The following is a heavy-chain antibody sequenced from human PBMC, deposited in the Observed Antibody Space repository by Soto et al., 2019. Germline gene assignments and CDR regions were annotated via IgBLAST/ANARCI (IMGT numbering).Heavy chain of an antibody. CDR3: ARQIYDSDTGPNFQYYFDS. V-gene: IGHV5-10-1*01. Sequence: PGESLKISCKGSGYSFTSYWISWVRQMPGKGLEWMGRIDPIDSYTNYSPSFRGHVTISVTKSITTVFLQWSSLRASDTAMYYCARQIYDSDTGPNFQYYFDSWGQGTPVTVSS. J-gene: IGHJ4*02. CDR2: IDPIDSYT. CDR1: GYSFTSYW. D-gene: IGHD3-22*01.